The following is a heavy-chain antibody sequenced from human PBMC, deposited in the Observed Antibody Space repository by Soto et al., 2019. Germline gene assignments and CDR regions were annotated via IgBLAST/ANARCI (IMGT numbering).Heavy chain of an antibody. CDR3: ARDGVSMILPGRYNWFDP. CDR2: IIPIFGTA. CDR1: GGTFSSYA. J-gene: IGHJ5*02. D-gene: IGHD3-9*01. V-gene: IGHV1-69*12. Sequence: QVQLVQSGAEVKKPGSSVKVSCKASGGTFSSYAISWVRQAPGQGLEWMGGIIPIFGTANYAQKFQGRVTMTADESTSTPSMQLSGLRSEATAVYYCARDGVSMILPGRYNWFDPWGQGTLVTVSS.